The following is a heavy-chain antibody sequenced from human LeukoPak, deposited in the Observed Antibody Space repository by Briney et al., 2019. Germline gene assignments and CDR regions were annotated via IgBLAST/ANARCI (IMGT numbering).Heavy chain of an antibody. CDR3: ARGPTNGQAFDY. CDR1: GFTFSSSW. CDR2: VREDGSEK. V-gene: IGHV3-7*01. D-gene: IGHD2-8*01. Sequence: GGSLRLSCAASGFTFSSSWMTWVRQAPGKGLEWVASVREDGSEKTSVDSVKGRFTISRDNAKNSLYLQMDSLRAEDTAVYYCARGPTNGQAFDYWGQGTLVSVSS. J-gene: IGHJ4*02.